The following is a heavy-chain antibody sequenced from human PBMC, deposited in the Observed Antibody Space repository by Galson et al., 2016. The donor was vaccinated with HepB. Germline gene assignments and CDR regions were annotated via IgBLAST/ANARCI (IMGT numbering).Heavy chain of an antibody. D-gene: IGHD2-2*01. V-gene: IGHV3-23*01. CDR2: ISGSGVNA. CDR1: GFTFSTYA. J-gene: IGHJ4*02. CDR3: AGVPSGKRHDY. Sequence: SLRLSCAASGFTFSTYAMSWVRQAPGKGLEWVSAISGSGVNARYADSVKGRFTISRDNSKNTLYLQMNSLRADDTAVYYCAGVPSGKRHDYWGQGTLVTVSS.